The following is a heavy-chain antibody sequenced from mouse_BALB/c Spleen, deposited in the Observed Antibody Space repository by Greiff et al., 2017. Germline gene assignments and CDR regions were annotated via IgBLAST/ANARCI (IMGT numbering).Heavy chain of an antibody. Sequence: QVQLKESGAELMKPGASVKISCKATGYTFSSYWIEWVKQRPGHGLEWIGEILPGSGSTNYNEKFKGKATFTADTSSNTAYMQLSSLTSEDSAVYYCARGAGSSYTWFAYWGQGTLVTVSA. J-gene: IGHJ3*01. CDR2: ILPGSGST. V-gene: IGHV1-9*01. CDR1: GYTFSSYW. CDR3: ARGAGSSYTWFAY. D-gene: IGHD1-1*01.